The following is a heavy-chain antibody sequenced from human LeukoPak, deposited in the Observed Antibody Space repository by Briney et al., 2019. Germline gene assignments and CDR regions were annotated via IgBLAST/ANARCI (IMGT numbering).Heavy chain of an antibody. CDR2: IYPSDSDT. Sequence: GESLRISCQGSEYSFATYWIAWLRPMPGKGLEWMGIIYPSDSDTRYSPSFQGQVTISADKSIKTAYLQWSSLKASDTAMYYCARPLQGIVGATGFDYWGQGTLVTVSS. CDR1: EYSFATYW. V-gene: IGHV5-51*01. CDR3: ARPLQGIVGATGFDY. D-gene: IGHD1-26*01. J-gene: IGHJ4*02.